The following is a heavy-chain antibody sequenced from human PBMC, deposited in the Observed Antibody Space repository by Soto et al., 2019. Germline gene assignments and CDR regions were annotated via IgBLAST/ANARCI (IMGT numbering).Heavy chain of an antibody. CDR1: GFIFDDYA. CDR3: AKDMFSSASAAAVDY. Sequence: EVQLVESGGGLAQPGRSLRLSCAASGFIFDDYAMHWVRQAPGKGLEWVSGISWQSGSIRYADSVKGRFTISRDNAKNSLYLQMNSLRVEDTALYYCAKDMFSSASAAAVDYWGQGSLVTVSS. D-gene: IGHD6-19*01. CDR2: ISWQSGSI. V-gene: IGHV3-9*01. J-gene: IGHJ4*02.